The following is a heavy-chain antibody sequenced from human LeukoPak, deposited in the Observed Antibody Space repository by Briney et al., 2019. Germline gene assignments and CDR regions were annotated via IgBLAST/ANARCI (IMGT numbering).Heavy chain of an antibody. V-gene: IGHV3-30*02. CDR3: ARRPSEYCSGGTCYHFDY. CDR2: IRYDGSNK. D-gene: IGHD2-15*01. Sequence: GGSLRLSCAASGFTFSSYGMHWVRQAPGKGLEWVAFIRYDGSNKYYADSVKGRFTISRDNSKNTLYLQMNSLRAEDTAVYYCARRPSEYCSGGTCYHFDYWGQGTLVTVPS. CDR1: GFTFSSYG. J-gene: IGHJ4*02.